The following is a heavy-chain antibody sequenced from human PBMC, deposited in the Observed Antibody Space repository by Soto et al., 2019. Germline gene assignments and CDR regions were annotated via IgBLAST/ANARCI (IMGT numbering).Heavy chain of an antibody. CDR3: AAPYTTGFQAYDF. V-gene: IGHV1-24*01. CDR2: FDPEDGET. J-gene: IGHJ4*02. CDR1: GDTLSELS. Sequence: GASVKVSCKVSGDTLSELSMYWVRQAPGKGLEWMGGFDPEDGETVYAQKFQGRVSMTDDTSTDTAYMELSSLRFGDTAVYYCAAPYTTGFQAYDFWGQGTLVTVSS. D-gene: IGHD3-3*01.